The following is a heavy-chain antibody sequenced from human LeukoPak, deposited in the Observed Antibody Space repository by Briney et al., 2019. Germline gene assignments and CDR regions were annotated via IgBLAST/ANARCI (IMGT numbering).Heavy chain of an antibody. Sequence: GGSLRLSCAASGFTFSSYEMDWVRQAPGKGLEWVSYISHTGSTIYYAESVKGRFPISRDNAKNSLYLQMNSLRAEDTAVYYCVRDKRFGDVRIRAFDIWGQGTMVTVSS. CDR1: GFTFSSYE. CDR2: ISHTGSTI. J-gene: IGHJ3*02. D-gene: IGHD3-10*01. V-gene: IGHV3-48*03. CDR3: VRDKRFGDVRIRAFDI.